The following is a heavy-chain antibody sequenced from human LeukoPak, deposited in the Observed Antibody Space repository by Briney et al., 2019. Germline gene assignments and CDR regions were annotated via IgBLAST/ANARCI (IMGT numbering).Heavy chain of an antibody. CDR1: GFDFSRSD. V-gene: IGHV3-13*01. CDR2: IGTAYDT. Sequence: PGGSLRLSCAASGFDFSRSDMHWVRQVTGKGLEWVSGIGTAYDTFYPDSVKGRFTISRDNSKNTLYLQMNSLRAEDTAVYYCARTPYYYVSGSYYYYGMDVWGQGTTVTVSS. D-gene: IGHD3-10*01. CDR3: ARTPYYYVSGSYYYYGMDV. J-gene: IGHJ6*02.